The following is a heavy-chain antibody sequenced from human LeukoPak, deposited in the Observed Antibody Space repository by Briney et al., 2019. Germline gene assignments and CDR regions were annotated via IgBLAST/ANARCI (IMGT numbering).Heavy chain of an antibody. CDR2: IGGRGIIT. V-gene: IGHV3-23*01. CDR3: AKDDDYVEYGYYFDF. CDR1: GFTFSIYA. J-gene: IGHJ4*02. Sequence: GSLRLSCAASGFTFSIYARSWVRQAPGKGLEWVSAIGGRGIITYYADSVKGRFTISKDNSKNTLYLQMNSLRAEDTAVYYCAKDDDYVEYGYYFDFWGQGTLVTVSS. D-gene: IGHD4-17*01.